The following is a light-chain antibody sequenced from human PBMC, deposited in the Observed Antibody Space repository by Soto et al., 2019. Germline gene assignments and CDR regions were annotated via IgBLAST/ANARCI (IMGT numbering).Light chain of an antibody. Sequence: EIVLTQSPATLSLSPGERATLSCRATENLRTFLAWYQQKAGQARRLLIYDASNRATGIPDRFSGSGSGTDFTLTISNLEPEDSAVYYCQQRSIWPLTFGGGTKVDIK. CDR1: ENLRTF. CDR2: DAS. V-gene: IGKV3-11*01. CDR3: QQRSIWPLT. J-gene: IGKJ4*01.